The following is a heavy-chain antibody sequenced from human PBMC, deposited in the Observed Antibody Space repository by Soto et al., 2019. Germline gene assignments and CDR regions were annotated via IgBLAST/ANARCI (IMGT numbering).Heavy chain of an antibody. Sequence: QVQLVQSGAEVKKPGSSVKVSCKAPGGTLSSYAINWVRQAPGQGLEWMGGIIPIFGSANYAPKFQGRVTISADESTSTAYMEVSSMRSEDTAVYYCAGTREIPYYHGMDVGGQGTTVTVSS. V-gene: IGHV1-69*01. CDR2: IIPIFGSA. D-gene: IGHD2-2*02. CDR3: AGTREIPYYHGMDV. J-gene: IGHJ6*02. CDR1: GGTLSSYA.